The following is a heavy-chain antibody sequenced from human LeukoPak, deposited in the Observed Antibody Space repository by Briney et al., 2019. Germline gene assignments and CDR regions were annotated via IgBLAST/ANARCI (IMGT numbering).Heavy chain of an antibody. CDR2: ISWNSGSI. D-gene: IGHD6-13*01. V-gene: IGHV3-9*01. CDR1: GFTFDDYA. J-gene: IGHJ6*02. Sequence: GGSLRLSCAASGFTFDDYAMHWVREAPGKGLEWVSGISWNSGSIGYADSVKGRFTISRDNAKNSLYLQMNSLRAEDTALYYCAKDMLDYYCYGMDVWGQGTTVTVSS. CDR3: AKDMLDYYCYGMDV.